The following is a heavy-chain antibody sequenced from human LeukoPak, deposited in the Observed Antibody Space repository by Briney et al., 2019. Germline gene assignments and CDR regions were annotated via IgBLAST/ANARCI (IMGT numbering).Heavy chain of an antibody. V-gene: IGHV3-48*03. CDR2: ISSRESTR. J-gene: IGHJ6*02. D-gene: IGHD2-2*01. CDR1: GFTFSTFE. CDR3: ARYCSTTSCHFYGMDV. Sequence: GGSLRLSCAASGFTFSTFEMTWVRQAPGKGLEWDSYISSRESTRYYADSVKGRFTISRDNAKNAVYLQMNSLRAEDAAVYYCARYCSTTSCHFYGMDVWGRGTSVTVSS.